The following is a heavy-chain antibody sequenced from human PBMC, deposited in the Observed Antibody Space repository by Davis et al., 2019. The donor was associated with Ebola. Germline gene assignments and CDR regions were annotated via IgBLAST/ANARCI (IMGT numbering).Heavy chain of an antibody. CDR2: INPNRGDT. CDR3: ARARGRGIIAVPGAMDV. V-gene: IGHV1-2*02. CDR1: GYTFSNSY. Sequence: ASVKVSCKASGYTFSNSYIHWVRQAPGQGLEWVGWINPNRGDTSYAQTFQGRVTMTRDTSSSTAYMELSSLTFDDTAVYFCARARGRGIIAVPGAMDVWGQGTTVTVSS. D-gene: IGHD6-19*01. J-gene: IGHJ6*02.